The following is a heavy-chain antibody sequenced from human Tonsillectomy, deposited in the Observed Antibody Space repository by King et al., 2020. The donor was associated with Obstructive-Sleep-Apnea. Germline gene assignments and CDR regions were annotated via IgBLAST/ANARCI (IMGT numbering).Heavy chain of an antibody. D-gene: IGHD3-16*01. CDR3: ARAGAWGSDRYYYGMDV. CDR2: IGTAGDT. J-gene: IGHJ6*02. Sequence: VKLVESGGGLVQPGGSLRLSCAASGFTFSSYDMHWVRQATGKGLEWVSAIGTAGDTYYPGSVKGRFTISRENAKNSLYLQMNSLRAGDTAVYYCARAGAWGSDRYYYGMDVWGQGTTVTVSS. CDR1: GFTFSSYD. V-gene: IGHV3-13*04.